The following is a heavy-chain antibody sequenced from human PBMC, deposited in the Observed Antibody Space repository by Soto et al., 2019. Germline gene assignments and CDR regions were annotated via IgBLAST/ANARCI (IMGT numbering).Heavy chain of an antibody. CDR1: GFTFSSYW. Sequence: GGSLRLSCAASGFTFSSYWMHWVRQAPGKGLVWVSRMNSDGSSTSYADSVKGRFTISRDNAKNTLYLQMNSLRAEDTAVYYCARVGPSGWYQNPFDYWGQGTLVTVSS. CDR3: ARVGPSGWYQNPFDY. D-gene: IGHD6-19*01. CDR2: MNSDGSST. V-gene: IGHV3-74*01. J-gene: IGHJ4*02.